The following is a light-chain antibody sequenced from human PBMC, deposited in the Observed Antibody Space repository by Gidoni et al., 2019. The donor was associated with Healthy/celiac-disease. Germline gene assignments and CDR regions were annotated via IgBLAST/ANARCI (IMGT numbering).Light chain of an antibody. J-gene: IGKJ1*01. CDR3: QQHNSSPWT. CDR2: VDS. Sequence: DIQMTQSPSTLSASVGDRVTITCRASQSISSGLAWYQQKPGKAPKFLIYVDSSLESGVPSSFIGSGSGTEFTLTISSLQPDDFATYYCQQHNSSPWTFGQGTKVEIK. CDR1: QSISSG. V-gene: IGKV1-5*01.